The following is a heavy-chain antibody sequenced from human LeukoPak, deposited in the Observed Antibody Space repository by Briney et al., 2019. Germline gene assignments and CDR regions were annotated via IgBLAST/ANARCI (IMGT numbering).Heavy chain of an antibody. Sequence: GGSLRLSCAASGFTFSSYAMSWVRQAPGKGLEWVSNISGSGGGGSTYYADSVKGRFTIPRNNSKNTLYLQMNSLRAEDTAVYYCAKSGLNRFDYWGQGTLVTVSS. D-gene: IGHD2-15*01. V-gene: IGHV3-23*01. CDR2: ISGSGGGGST. CDR1: GFTFSSYA. J-gene: IGHJ4*02. CDR3: AKSGLNRFDY.